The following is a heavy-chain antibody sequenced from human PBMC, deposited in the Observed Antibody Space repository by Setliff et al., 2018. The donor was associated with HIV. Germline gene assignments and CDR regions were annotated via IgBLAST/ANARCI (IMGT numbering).Heavy chain of an antibody. CDR3: ARHPIHTYGYGAFDF. V-gene: IGHV5-51*01. Sequence: GESLKISCEGSGYSFSRYWIGWVRQMPGKGLEWMGVIYPGDSRSKYSPSVQGQVTISVDTSISTAYLQWNSLKASDTAIYYCARHPIHTYGYGAFDFWGQGTTVTVSS. CDR2: IYPGDSRS. D-gene: IGHD5-18*01. J-gene: IGHJ6*02. CDR1: GYSFSRYW.